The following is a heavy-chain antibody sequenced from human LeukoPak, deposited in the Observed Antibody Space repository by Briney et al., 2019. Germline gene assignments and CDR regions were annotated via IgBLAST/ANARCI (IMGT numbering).Heavy chain of an antibody. V-gene: IGHV4-39*07. D-gene: IGHD3-16*01. CDR1: GGSISSSSYY. J-gene: IGHJ5*02. CDR3: ARERGRFDP. Sequence: PSETLSLTCTVSGGSISSSSYYWGWIRQPPGKGLEWIGSIYYSGSTYYNPSLKSRVTISVDTSKNQFSLKLGSVTAADTAVYYCARERGRFDPWGQGTLVTVSS. CDR2: IYYSGST.